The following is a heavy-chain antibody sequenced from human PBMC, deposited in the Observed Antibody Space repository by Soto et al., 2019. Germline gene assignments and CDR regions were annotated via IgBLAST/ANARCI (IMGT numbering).Heavy chain of an antibody. D-gene: IGHD3-3*01. CDR2: FFWDDDK. CDR1: GFSLTTSGVG. V-gene: IGHV2-5*02. CDR3: AHRVLRTVFGLVTTTAIYFDF. Sequence: QITLNESGPTVVRPTETLTLTCRFSGFSLTTSGVGVGWIRQSPGKPRGGLHLFFWDDDKRYSASLKSRLTITKDTSKNQVVLTVSDLDPTDTATYYCAHRVLRTVFGLVTTTAIYFDFWGQGTPVAVSS. J-gene: IGHJ4*02.